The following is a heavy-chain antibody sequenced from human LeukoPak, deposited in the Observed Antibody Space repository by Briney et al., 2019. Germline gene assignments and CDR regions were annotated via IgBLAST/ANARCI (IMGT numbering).Heavy chain of an antibody. CDR3: ARDSSTSWGY. Sequence: ASVKVSRKTSGYTFTGYYMHWVRQAPGQGLEWMGWINPNGGGTNYAEKFQGRVTMTRDTSISTAYMELSRLKSDDTAVYYCARDSSTSWGYWGQGTVVTVSS. J-gene: IGHJ4*02. V-gene: IGHV1-2*02. CDR2: INPNGGGT. CDR1: GYTFTGYY. D-gene: IGHD2-2*01.